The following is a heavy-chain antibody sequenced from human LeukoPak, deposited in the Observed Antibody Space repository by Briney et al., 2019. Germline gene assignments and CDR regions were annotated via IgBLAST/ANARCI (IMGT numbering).Heavy chain of an antibody. CDR2: ISSSSSTI. Sequence: GGSLRLSCAASGFTFSSYSMNWVRQAPGKGLEWVSYISSSSSTIYYADSVKGRFTISRDNAKNSLYLQMNSLRAEDTAVYYCAKDITPLTTVTTWGFDYWGQGTLVTVSS. CDR1: GFTFSSYS. J-gene: IGHJ4*02. D-gene: IGHD4-17*01. V-gene: IGHV3-48*01. CDR3: AKDITPLTTVTTWGFDY.